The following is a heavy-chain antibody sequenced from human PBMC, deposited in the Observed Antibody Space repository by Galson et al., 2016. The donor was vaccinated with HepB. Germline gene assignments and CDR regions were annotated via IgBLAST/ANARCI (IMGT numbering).Heavy chain of an antibody. J-gene: IGHJ6*03. CDR1: GGSISGTEYY. Sequence: LSLTCNVSGGSISGTEYYWGWIRQPPGRGLEWIGSLYYGGSTNYNPSLETRVTISVDTSKNHLSLGLSSVTAADTAVYYCATGIVVAGKMYYYYMDVWGKGTSVTVSS. CDR3: ATGIVVAGKMYYYYMDV. V-gene: IGHV4-39*01. D-gene: IGHD6-19*01. CDR2: LYYGGST.